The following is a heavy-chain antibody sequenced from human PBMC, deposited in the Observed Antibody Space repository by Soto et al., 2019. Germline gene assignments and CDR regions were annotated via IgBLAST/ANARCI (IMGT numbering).Heavy chain of an antibody. J-gene: IGHJ4*02. CDR3: AREVQVPKTDVVY. Sequence: QVQLVQSGAEMKKPGSSVKVSCQSSGGTFNTYAMNWVRQAPGQGPEWMGDISPMFGAANYAPKFQGRVTIPTDESTGTSYMQLSSLTSENTALYFCAREVQVPKTDVVYWGQEPLVTVSS. CDR2: ISPMFGAA. CDR1: GGTFNTYA. D-gene: IGHD3-10*01. V-gene: IGHV1-69*19.